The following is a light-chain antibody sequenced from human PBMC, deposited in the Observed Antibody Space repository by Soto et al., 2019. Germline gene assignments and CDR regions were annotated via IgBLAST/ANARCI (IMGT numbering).Light chain of an antibody. CDR2: SAS. V-gene: IGKV1-39*01. J-gene: IGKJ1*01. CDR3: QQTYSPPRT. CDR1: RSINTY. Sequence: DIPMTQSPSSLSASVGDRVTITCRASRSINTYVNWYQQRAGKAPELLIYSASSLHTGVPSRFSGSGAGTDFTFTINSLLPEDFAIYYCQQTYSPPRTFGQGTKVDIK.